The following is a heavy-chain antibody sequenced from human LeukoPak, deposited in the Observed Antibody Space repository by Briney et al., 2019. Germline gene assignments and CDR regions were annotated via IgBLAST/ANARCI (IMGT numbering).Heavy chain of an antibody. CDR3: ARDRTGYSPDFDY. V-gene: IGHV1-2*02. D-gene: IGHD3/OR15-3a*01. Sequence: ASVKVSCKASGYTFTGYYMHWVRQAPGQGLEWMGWINPNSGGTNYAQKFQGRVTMTRDTSISTAYMELSRLRSDDTAVYYCARDRTGYSPDFDYWGQGTLVTVSS. CDR2: INPNSGGT. CDR1: GYTFTGYY. J-gene: IGHJ4*02.